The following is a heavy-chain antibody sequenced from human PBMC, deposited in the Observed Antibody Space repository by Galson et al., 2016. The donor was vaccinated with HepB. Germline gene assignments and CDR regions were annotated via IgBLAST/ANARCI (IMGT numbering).Heavy chain of an antibody. Sequence: PALVKPTQTLTLTCAFSGFSLSTSGVAVGWIRQPPGKALEWLALIYWDDDKRYSPSLKTRLTTTKDTSKSQVVLRMTNMDPVDTATYYCAHRSGGAYYYDGRGYPHYFDSWGLGTLVTVSS. D-gene: IGHD3-22*01. CDR1: GFSLSTSGVA. V-gene: IGHV2-5*02. J-gene: IGHJ4*02. CDR3: AHRSGGAYYYDGRGYPHYFDS. CDR2: IYWDDDK.